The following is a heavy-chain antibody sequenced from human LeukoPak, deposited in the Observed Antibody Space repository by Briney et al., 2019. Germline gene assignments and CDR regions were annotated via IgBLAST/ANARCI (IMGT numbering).Heavy chain of an antibody. D-gene: IGHD3-22*01. V-gene: IGHV1-2*02. CDR1: GYTFTGYY. J-gene: IGHJ4*02. CDR3: ARWGKYYYDSSGYY. CDR2: IHPNSGGT. Sequence: ASVKVSCKASGYTFTGYYMHWVRQAPGQGLEWMGWIHPNSGGTKYAQRFQGRVTVTRDTSISTVYMELSRLRSDDTAVYYCARWGKYYYDSSGYYWGQGTLVSVSS.